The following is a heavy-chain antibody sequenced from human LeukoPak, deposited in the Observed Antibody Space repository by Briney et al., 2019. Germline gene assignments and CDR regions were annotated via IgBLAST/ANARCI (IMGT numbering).Heavy chain of an antibody. D-gene: IGHD5-24*01. J-gene: IGHJ4*02. Sequence: LETLSLTCTVSGYSISSGYYWGWIRLPPGKGLEWIGSIYHSGSTYYNPSLKSRVTISVDTSKNQFSLKLSSVTAADTAVYYCARDNQFLDYWGQGTLVTVSS. CDR3: ARDNQFLDY. V-gene: IGHV4-38-2*02. CDR2: IYHSGST. CDR1: GYSISSGYY.